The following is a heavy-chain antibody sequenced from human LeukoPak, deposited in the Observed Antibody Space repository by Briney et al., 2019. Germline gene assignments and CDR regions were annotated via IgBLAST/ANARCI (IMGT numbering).Heavy chain of an antibody. Sequence: SETLSLTCTVSGDSISSYYWSWIRQPPGKGLEWIGYIYYSGSTNYNPSLKSRVTISVDTSKNHFSLKLSSVTAADTAVYYCARRYSNGWYFDYWGQGTLVTVSS. CDR2: IYYSGST. V-gene: IGHV4-59*01. CDR1: GDSISSYY. D-gene: IGHD6-19*01. J-gene: IGHJ4*02. CDR3: ARRYSNGWYFDY.